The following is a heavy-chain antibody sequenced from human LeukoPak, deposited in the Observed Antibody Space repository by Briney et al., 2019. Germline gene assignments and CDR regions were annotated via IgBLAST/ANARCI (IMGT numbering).Heavy chain of an antibody. CDR2: INHSGST. Sequence: PSETLSLTCAVYGGSFSGYYWSWIRQPPGKGLEWIGEINHSGSTNYNPSLKSRVTISVDTSKNQFSLKLSSVTAADTAVYYCARASGGWSGYVFVYWGQGTLVTVSS. CDR1: GGSFSGYY. CDR3: ARASGGWSGYVFVY. J-gene: IGHJ4*02. V-gene: IGHV4-34*01. D-gene: IGHD3-3*01.